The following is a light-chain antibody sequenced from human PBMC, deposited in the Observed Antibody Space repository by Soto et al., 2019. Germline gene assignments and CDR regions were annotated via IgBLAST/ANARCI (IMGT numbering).Light chain of an antibody. J-gene: IGKJ4*01. Sequence: DIQMTQSPSSLSASVGDRVTITCRASQGISNFLAWHQQKPGKVPKLLIYAASTLQSGVPSRFSGSGSGTDFTLTISSLQSEDFAVYYCQRYNNWPPLTFGGGTKVEIK. CDR2: AAS. CDR1: QGISNF. V-gene: IGKV1-27*01. CDR3: QRYNNWPPLT.